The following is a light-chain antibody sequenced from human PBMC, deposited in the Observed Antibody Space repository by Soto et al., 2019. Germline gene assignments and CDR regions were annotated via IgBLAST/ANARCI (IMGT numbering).Light chain of an antibody. V-gene: IGKV2-30*01. J-gene: IGKJ5*01. CDR1: KGLVDNDAYSY. CDR3: MQGTHWPIT. CDR2: RVS. Sequence: VVMTQSPLSLAVTLGEPASVSCRSSKGLVDNDAYSYLSWFHQRPGQSPRRLFYRVSNRDPGVPDRFSGSGSGTDFTLTISRVEAEDVGVYYCMQGTHWPITFGQGTRLEIK.